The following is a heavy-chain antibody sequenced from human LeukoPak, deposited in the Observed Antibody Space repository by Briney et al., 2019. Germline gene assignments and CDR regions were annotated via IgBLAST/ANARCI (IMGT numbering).Heavy chain of an antibody. J-gene: IGHJ6*03. CDR2: ISAYNGNT. CDR3: ARVSYSSGWYPAADYYYYYYMDV. Sequence: ASVKVSCKASGYTFTSYGISWVRQAPGQGLGWMGWISAYNGNTNYAQKLQGRVTMTTDTSTSTAYMELRSLRSDDTAVYYCARVSYSSGWYPAADYYYYYYMDVWGKGTTVTVSS. D-gene: IGHD6-19*01. CDR1: GYTFTSYG. V-gene: IGHV1-18*01.